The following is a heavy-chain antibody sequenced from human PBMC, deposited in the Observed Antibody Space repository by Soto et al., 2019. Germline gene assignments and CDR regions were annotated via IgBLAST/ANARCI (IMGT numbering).Heavy chain of an antibody. CDR2: ISTYNGNT. CDR3: ARDVSYGIFGY. Sequence: QVQLVQSGAEVKKPGASVKVSCKASGYNFTSYGISWVRQAPGQGLEWMGWISTYNGNTNYAQKFQGRVTMTTDTSTSIAYREMRSLSSDVTAWYYCARDVSYGIFGYWGQGTLVTVSS. D-gene: IGHD5-18*01. CDR1: GYNFTSYG. J-gene: IGHJ4*02. V-gene: IGHV1-18*01.